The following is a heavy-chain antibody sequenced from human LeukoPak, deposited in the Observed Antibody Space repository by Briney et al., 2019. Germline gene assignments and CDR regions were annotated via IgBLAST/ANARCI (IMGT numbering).Heavy chain of an antibody. CDR3: ARDRSNNDX. V-gene: IGHV1-18*01. D-gene: IGHD4-11*01. Sequence: GASVKVSCKASGYTFSNFGISWVRQAPGQGLEWMGWISAYNGNTDYAQKFQGRVTMTTDTSTTTAYMELRSLRSDDTAMYYCARDRSNNDXWGQGXLVTV. J-gene: IGHJ4*02. CDR2: ISAYNGNT. CDR1: GYTFSNFG.